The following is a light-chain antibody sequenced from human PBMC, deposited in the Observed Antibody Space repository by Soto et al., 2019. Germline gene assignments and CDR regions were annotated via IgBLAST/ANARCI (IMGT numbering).Light chain of an antibody. Sequence: QPALTQPPSASGSPGQSVTISCTGTNSDVGGYNYVSWYQQYPGKAPKLIIYEVNERPSGAPDRFSGSKSGNTASLTVSGLRTADEADYYCSSYAGSNWYVFGTGTKVTVL. CDR2: EVN. CDR1: NSDVGGYNY. J-gene: IGLJ1*01. CDR3: SSYAGSNWYV. V-gene: IGLV2-8*01.